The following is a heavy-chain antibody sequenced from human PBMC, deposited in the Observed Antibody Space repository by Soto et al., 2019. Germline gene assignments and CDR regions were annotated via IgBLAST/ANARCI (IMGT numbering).Heavy chain of an antibody. CDR3: ARELAAPGTSFDY. V-gene: IGHV1-3*01. J-gene: IGHJ4*02. Sequence: GASVKVSCKASGFNFTPYSMHWVRQAPGQRLEWMAWINGGNGKTEYSQKFQGRATISRDTSASTVYMELSSLTSEDTAVYYCARELAAPGTSFDYWGQGALVTVSS. CDR1: GFNFTPYS. D-gene: IGHD6-13*01. CDR2: INGGNGKT.